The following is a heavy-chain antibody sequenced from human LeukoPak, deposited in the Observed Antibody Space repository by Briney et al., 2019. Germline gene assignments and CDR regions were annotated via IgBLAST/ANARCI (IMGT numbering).Heavy chain of an antibody. D-gene: IGHD4-23*01. CDR1: GGSISSASYY. V-gene: IGHV4-61*02. CDR2: FYTSGTT. Sequence: SETLSLTCTVSGGSISSASYYWSWIRQPAGKGLEWIGRFYTSGTTNYNPSLKSRVTISVDTSKNQFSLKLSSVTAADTAMYYCARVSRGNSVGGDYWGQGTLVTVSS. CDR3: ARVSRGNSVGGDY. J-gene: IGHJ4*02.